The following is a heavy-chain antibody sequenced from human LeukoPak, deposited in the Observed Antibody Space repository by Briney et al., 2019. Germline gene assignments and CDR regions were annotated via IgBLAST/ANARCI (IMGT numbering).Heavy chain of an antibody. CDR2: ISGSGGST. CDR3: AKEGYDFWSGYWFDP. D-gene: IGHD3-3*01. CDR1: GFTFSSYA. J-gene: IGHJ5*02. V-gene: IGHV3-23*01. Sequence: GGSLRLSCAASGFTFSSYAMSWVRQAPGKGLEWVSAISGSGGSTYYADSVKGRCTISRDNSKNTLYLQMNSLRAEDTAVYYCAKEGYDFWSGYWFDPWGQGTLVTVSS.